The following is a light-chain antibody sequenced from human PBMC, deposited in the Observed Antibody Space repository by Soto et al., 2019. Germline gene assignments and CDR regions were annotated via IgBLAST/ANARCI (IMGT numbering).Light chain of an antibody. CDR2: DAS. J-gene: IGKJ5*01. V-gene: IGKV1-5*01. Sequence: DIQMTQSPSTLSASVGDRVTITCRASQSISSWLAWYQQKPGKAPKLLIYDASSLESGVPSRFSGSGSGTDLPLPITSSLHDHFATYYCEQYTSYYGTSAQG. CDR1: QSISSW. CDR3: EQYTSYYGT.